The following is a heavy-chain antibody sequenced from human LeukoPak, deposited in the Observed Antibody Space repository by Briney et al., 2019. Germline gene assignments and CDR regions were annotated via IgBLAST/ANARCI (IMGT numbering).Heavy chain of an antibody. D-gene: IGHD1-26*01. Sequence: SGTLSLTCTVSGGSISSYYWSWIRQPPGKGLEWIGYIYYSGSTNYNPSLKSRVTISVDTSKNQFSLKLSSVTAADTAVYYCARQTNIVGATEGHNWFDPWGQGTLVTVSS. V-gene: IGHV4-59*08. J-gene: IGHJ5*02. CDR1: GGSISSYY. CDR3: ARQTNIVGATEGHNWFDP. CDR2: IYYSGST.